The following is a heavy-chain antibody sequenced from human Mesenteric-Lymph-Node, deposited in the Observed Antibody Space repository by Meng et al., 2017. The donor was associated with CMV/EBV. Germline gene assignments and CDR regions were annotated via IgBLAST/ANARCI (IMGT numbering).Heavy chain of an antibody. CDR3: AKDLDTYRYTPSSPFDY. CDR1: GFTFSSYG. CDR2: IWYDGSNK. J-gene: IGHJ4*02. D-gene: IGHD2-2*02. V-gene: IGHV3-33*06. Sequence: GGSLRLSCAASGFTFSSYGMHWVRQAPGKGLEWVAVIWYDGSNKYYADSVKGRFTISRDNSKNTLYLQMKSLRAEDTAVYYCAKDLDTYRYTPSSPFDYWGQGTLVTVSS.